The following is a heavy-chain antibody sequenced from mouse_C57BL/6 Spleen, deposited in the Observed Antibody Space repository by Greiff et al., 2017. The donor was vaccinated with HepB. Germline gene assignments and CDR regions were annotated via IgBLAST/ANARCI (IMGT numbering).Heavy chain of an antibody. CDR2: IYPGSGST. J-gene: IGHJ3*01. CDR1: GYTFTSYW. CDR3: AREAYGSSYWFAY. V-gene: IGHV1-55*01. Sequence: QVQLQQSGAELVKPGASVKMSCKASGYTFTSYWITWVKQRPGQGLEWIGDIYPGSGSTNYNEKFKSKATLTVDTSSSTAYMQLSSLTSEESAVYYCAREAYGSSYWFAYWGQGTLVTVSA. D-gene: IGHD1-1*01.